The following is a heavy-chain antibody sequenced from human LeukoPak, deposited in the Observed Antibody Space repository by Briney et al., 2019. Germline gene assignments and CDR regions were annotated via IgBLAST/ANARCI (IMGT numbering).Heavy chain of an antibody. V-gene: IGHV1-2*02. Sequence: ASVKVSCKSPGYTFTDYYMHWVRQAPGQGLEWMGWINPNGGGTNYAQSFQGRVTMTRDTSIGTAYMELSSLISDDTAIYYCARENNSGWYRKAAFDYWGQGTLVTVTS. D-gene: IGHD6-19*01. CDR1: GYTFTDYY. CDR2: INPNGGGT. CDR3: ARENNSGWYRKAAFDY. J-gene: IGHJ4*02.